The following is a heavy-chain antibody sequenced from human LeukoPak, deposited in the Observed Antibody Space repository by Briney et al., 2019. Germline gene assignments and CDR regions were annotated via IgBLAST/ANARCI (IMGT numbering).Heavy chain of an antibody. CDR3: ARGVRSSSSSGLLFSDWFDP. D-gene: IGHD6-6*01. J-gene: IGHJ5*02. Sequence: ASETLSLTCAVYGGSFSGYYWSWIRQPPGKGLEWIGEINHSGSTNYNPSLKSRVTISVDTSKNQFSLKLSSVTAADAAVYYCARGVRSSSSSGLLFSDWFDPWGQGTLVTVSS. V-gene: IGHV4-34*01. CDR2: INHSGST. CDR1: GGSFSGYY.